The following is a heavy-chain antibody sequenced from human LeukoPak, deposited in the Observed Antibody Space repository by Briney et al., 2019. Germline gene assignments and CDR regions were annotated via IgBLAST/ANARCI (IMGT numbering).Heavy chain of an antibody. Sequence: PGGSQRLSCAASGFTFSTYGMHWVRQAPGKGLEWVAFIRADGSEKYYADSVKGQITISRDNSKNTLYLQMNSLRAEDTAVYYCAKDLYRSGFYPTTFDYWGQGTLVTVSS. CDR2: IRADGSEK. D-gene: IGHD6-19*01. CDR3: AKDLYRSGFYPTTFDY. CDR1: GFTFSTYG. J-gene: IGHJ4*02. V-gene: IGHV3-30*02.